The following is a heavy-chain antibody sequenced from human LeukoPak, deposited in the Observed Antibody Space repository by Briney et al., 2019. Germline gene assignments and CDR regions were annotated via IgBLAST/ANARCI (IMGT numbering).Heavy chain of an antibody. CDR2: ISSSSSAI. D-gene: IGHD1-26*01. J-gene: IGHJ4*02. CDR3: VRRQGYVGSLLDN. V-gene: IGHV3-48*02. Sequence: GGALRLSCAPSGFIFSTYSMTWVRQAPGKGLERVSYISSSSSAIYYADSVRGRFTVSRDNAKNFLYLQMKSLRDEDTAVYYCVRRQGYVGSLLDNWGQGTLVTVSS. CDR1: GFIFSTYS.